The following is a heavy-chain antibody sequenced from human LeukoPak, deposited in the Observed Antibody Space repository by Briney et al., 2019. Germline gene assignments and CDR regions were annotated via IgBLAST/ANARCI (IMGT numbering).Heavy chain of an antibody. D-gene: IGHD2-15*01. CDR1: GFTFSSYS. Sequence: GESLRLSCAASGFTFSSYSMNWVRQAPGKGLEWVSYISSSSSTIYYADSVKGRFTISRDNAKNSLYLQMNSLRAEDTAVYYCAKAPQDIVVVVAATGTCFDYWGQGTLVTVSS. V-gene: IGHV3-48*01. J-gene: IGHJ4*02. CDR2: ISSSSSTI. CDR3: AKAPQDIVVVVAATGTCFDY.